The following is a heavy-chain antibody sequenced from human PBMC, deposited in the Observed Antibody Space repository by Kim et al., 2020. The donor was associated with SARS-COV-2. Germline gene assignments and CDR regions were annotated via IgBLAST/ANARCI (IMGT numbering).Heavy chain of an antibody. CDR3: ARGVSSAWTLRAWFDP. D-gene: IGHD3-22*01. J-gene: IGHJ5*02. CDR1: GASISSSSC. V-gene: IGHV4-4*02. Sequence: SDTLSLTCVVSGASISSSSCWSWVRQPPGKGLEWIGEVDHSGTTSYNVSLKNRVSILVDKSKNQFSLRLTSVSAADTAVYYCARGVSSAWTLRAWFDPWGQGTLVTVS. CDR2: VDHSGTT.